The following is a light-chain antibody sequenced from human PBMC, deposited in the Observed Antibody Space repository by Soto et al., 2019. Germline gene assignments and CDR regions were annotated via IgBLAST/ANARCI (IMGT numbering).Light chain of an antibody. CDR2: GNT. Sequence: QPVLTQPPSMSGAPGQRVTISCTGSRSNIGAGYDVHWYQLLPGTAPKLLIYGNTNRPSGVPDRFSGSKSGTSASLAITGLRAEDEADYYCQSHDSSLNSWVFGGGTKLTVL. CDR1: RSNIGAGYD. V-gene: IGLV1-40*01. CDR3: QSHDSSLNSWV. J-gene: IGLJ3*02.